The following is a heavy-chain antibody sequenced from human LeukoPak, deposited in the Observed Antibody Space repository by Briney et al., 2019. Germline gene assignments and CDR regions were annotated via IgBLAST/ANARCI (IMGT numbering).Heavy chain of an antibody. V-gene: IGHV3-11*05. CDR1: KFTFSNYY. CDR2: ISSSSTYT. CDR3: ARGRGSGSRWGGAFDI. J-gene: IGHJ3*02. Sequence: GGALRLSCAASKFTFSNYYMSWIRQAPGKGLEWVSYISSSSTYTDYAESVKGRFTISRDNAKNSLYLQMNSLRAEDTAVYYCARGRGSGSRWGGAFDIWGQGTVVTVSS. D-gene: IGHD3-10*01.